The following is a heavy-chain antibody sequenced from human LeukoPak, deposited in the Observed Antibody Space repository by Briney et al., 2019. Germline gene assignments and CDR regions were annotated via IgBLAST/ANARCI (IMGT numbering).Heavy chain of an antibody. D-gene: IGHD1-1*01. V-gene: IGHV4-38-2*02. J-gene: IGHJ6*03. CDR2: IYHSGST. Sequence: SETLSLTCTVSGYSISSGYYWGWIRQPPGKGLEWIGSIYHSGSTYYNPSLKSRVTISVDTSKNQFSLKLSSVTAADTAVYYCARCGTDYYYSYYMDVWGKGTTVTVSS. CDR1: GYSISSGYY. CDR3: ARCGTDYYYSYYMDV.